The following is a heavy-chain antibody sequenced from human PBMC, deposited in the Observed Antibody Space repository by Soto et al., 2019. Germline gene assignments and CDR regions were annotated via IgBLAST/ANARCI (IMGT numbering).Heavy chain of an antibody. V-gene: IGHV4-59*01. CDR2: IYYSGST. D-gene: IGHD5-12*01. CDR3: ARAYSGYDWFDY. Sequence: SETLSLTCTVSGGSISSYYWSWIRQPPGKGLEWIGYIYYSGSTNYNPSLKSRVTISVDTSKNQFSLKLSSVTAADTAVYHCARAYSGYDWFDYWGQGTLVTVSS. CDR1: GGSISSYY. J-gene: IGHJ4*02.